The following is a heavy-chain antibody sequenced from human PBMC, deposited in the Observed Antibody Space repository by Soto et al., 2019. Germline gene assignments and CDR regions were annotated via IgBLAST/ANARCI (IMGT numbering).Heavy chain of an antibody. CDR3: ARGFAAGKGSPPDF. CDR2: LNGSGGST. D-gene: IGHD3-10*01. CDR1: GFTFSNYA. Sequence: VQLSESGGGLVQPGGSLRLSCAASGFTFSNYAMTWVRQAPGKGLEWVSGLNGSGGSTSSADSVKGRFAISRDNSKTTLYLQMNNLTDGDTAVNYCARGFAAGKGSPPDFWGQGTLVTVSS. J-gene: IGHJ4*02. V-gene: IGHV3-23*01.